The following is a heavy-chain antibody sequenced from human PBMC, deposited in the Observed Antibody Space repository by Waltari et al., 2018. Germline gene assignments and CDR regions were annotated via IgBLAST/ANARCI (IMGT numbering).Heavy chain of an antibody. CDR3: ARSALGVYMDV. D-gene: IGHD7-27*01. J-gene: IGHJ6*03. CDR1: GFTFSSYS. Sequence: EVQLVESGGGLVKPGGPLSLSCAASGFTFSSYSMNWVRQARGKGLECVSSISSSSSYIYYADTVKGRFTISRDNVKNSLYLQMNSLRAEDTAVYYCARSALGVYMDVWGKGTTVTVSS. CDR2: ISSSSSYI. V-gene: IGHV3-21*01.